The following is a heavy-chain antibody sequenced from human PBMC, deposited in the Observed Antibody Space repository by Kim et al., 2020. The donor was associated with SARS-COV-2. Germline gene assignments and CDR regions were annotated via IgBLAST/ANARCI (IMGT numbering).Heavy chain of an antibody. D-gene: IGHD3-22*01. CDR3: ARRMVIRGYYYYGMYV. CDR2: IYYSGST. J-gene: IGHJ6*02. V-gene: IGHV4-59*08. CDR1: VGPISSYY. Sequence: ETLSLTCTVSVGPISSYYWSWIRQPPGKGLEWIGYIYYSGSTNYNPSLKSRVTISVDTSKNQFSLKLSSVTAADTAVYYCARRMVIRGYYYYGMYVWGQGTTVTVSS.